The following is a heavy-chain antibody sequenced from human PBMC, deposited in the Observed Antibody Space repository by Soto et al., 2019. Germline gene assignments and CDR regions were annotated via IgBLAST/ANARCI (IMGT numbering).Heavy chain of an antibody. D-gene: IGHD5-18*01. CDR1: GFTFSDFA. V-gene: IGHV3-23*01. CDR3: AKMEGMDTWAYSFDY. J-gene: IGHJ4*02. CDR2: IYGGGNGP. Sequence: EVQVLESGGGLVQPGGSLRLSCAATGFTFSDFAMSWVRQAPGKGLEWVSRIYGGGNGPHYADSVKGRVTSSRDNSKNTLYLQMNSLRAEDTAVYYCAKMEGMDTWAYSFDYWGQGTLVTVSS.